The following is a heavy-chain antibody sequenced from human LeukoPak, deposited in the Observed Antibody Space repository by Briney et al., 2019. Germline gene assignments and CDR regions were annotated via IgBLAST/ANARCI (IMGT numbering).Heavy chain of an antibody. CDR1: GFTFSNYG. Sequence: GGSLRLSCAASGFTFSNYGIHWVRQAPGKGLEWVAVISYDGSNKYYADSLKGRFTISRDNAKNSLFLQMNSLRAEDTAVYYCARDGSRYRSSWFDYWGQGTLVTVSS. CDR2: ISYDGSNK. CDR3: ARDGSRYRSSWFDY. J-gene: IGHJ4*02. D-gene: IGHD6-13*01. V-gene: IGHV3-30*03.